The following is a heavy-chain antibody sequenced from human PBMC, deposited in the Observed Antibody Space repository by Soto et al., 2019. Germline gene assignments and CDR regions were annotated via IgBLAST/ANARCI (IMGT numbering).Heavy chain of an antibody. Sequence: EVQLVESGGGLVQPGGSLRLSCAASGFTFSSYSMNWVRQAPGKGLEWVSYISSSSSTIYYADSVKGRFTISRDNAKNSLYLQMNSLRAEDTAVYYCARFVDTAMVKGYYFDYWCQGTLVTVSS. D-gene: IGHD5-18*01. CDR3: ARFVDTAMVKGYYFDY. CDR1: GFTFSSYS. CDR2: ISSSSSTI. V-gene: IGHV3-48*01. J-gene: IGHJ4*02.